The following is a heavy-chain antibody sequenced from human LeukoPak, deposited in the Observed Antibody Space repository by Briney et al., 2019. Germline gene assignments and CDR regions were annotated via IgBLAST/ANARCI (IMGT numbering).Heavy chain of an antibody. CDR1: GGSISSYY. Sequence: SVTLSLTCTVSGGSISSYYWSWIRQPPGKGLEWIGYIYYTGSTDYNPSLKSRVAISVDTSKNQFSLKLSSVTAADTAVYYCAKGSKAAPGTFDYWGQGTLVTVPS. D-gene: IGHD6-13*01. CDR2: IYYTGST. J-gene: IGHJ4*02. V-gene: IGHV4-59*01. CDR3: AKGSKAAPGTFDY.